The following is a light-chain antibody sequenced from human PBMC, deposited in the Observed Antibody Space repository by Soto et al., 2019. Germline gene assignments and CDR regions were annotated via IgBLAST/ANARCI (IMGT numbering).Light chain of an antibody. CDR2: DVI. CDR1: SSDVGAYIY. V-gene: IGLV2-11*01. J-gene: IGLJ1*01. CDR3: CSYAGSYTHV. Sequence: QSALAQPRSVSGSPGQSVTFSCTGTSSDVGAYIYASWYQQHPGKAPKLIIYDVIKRPSGVPDRFSGSKSGNTASLTISGLQAEDEADYYCCSYAGSYTHVFGTGTKAPS.